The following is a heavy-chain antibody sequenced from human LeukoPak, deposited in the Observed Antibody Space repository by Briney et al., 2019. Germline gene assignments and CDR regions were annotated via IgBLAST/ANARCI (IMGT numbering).Heavy chain of an antibody. J-gene: IGHJ4*02. CDR3: AKDWDSSGWYSDY. V-gene: IGHV3-23*01. CDR1: GLTFSNYV. D-gene: IGHD6-19*01. CDR2: IGGGANT. Sequence: GGSLRLSCAASGLTFSNYVMSWVRQAPGKGLEWVSAIGGGANTYYADYVKGRFTISRDNSKNALYLQMNSLRAEDTAIYYCAKDWDSSGWYSDYWGQGTLVTVSS.